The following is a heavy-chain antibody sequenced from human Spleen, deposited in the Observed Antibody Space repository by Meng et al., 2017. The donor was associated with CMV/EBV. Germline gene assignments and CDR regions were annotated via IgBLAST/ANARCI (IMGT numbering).Heavy chain of an antibody. V-gene: IGHV4-39*07. D-gene: IGHD2-2*01. CDR1: GGSISSTTTYY. CDR3: ARDRVLVPAVIAPRGVFDI. CDR2: IYYSGTT. J-gene: IGHJ3*02. Sequence: GSLRLSCTVSGGSISSTTTYYWGWIRQPPGQGLEWIGTIYYSGTTYYNPSLTGRVTISVDTSKNQFSLKLSSVTAADTAVYYCARDRVLVPAVIAPRGVFDIWVLGTVVTVSS.